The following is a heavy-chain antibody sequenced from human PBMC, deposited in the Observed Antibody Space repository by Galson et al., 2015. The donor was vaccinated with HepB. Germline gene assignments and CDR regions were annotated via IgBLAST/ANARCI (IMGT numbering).Heavy chain of an antibody. CDR3: ARDRRRRYCSSTSCYQRPLDY. CDR2: INHSGST. Sequence: ETLSLTCAVYGGSFSGYYWSWIRQPPGKGLEWIGEINHSGSTNYNPSLKSRVTISVDTSKNQFSLKLSSVTAADTAVYYCARDRRRRYCSSTSCYQRPLDYWGQGTLVTVSS. V-gene: IGHV4-34*01. D-gene: IGHD2-2*01. CDR1: GGSFSGYY. J-gene: IGHJ4*02.